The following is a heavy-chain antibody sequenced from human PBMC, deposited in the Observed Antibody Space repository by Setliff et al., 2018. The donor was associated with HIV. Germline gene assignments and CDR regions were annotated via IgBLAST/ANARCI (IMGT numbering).Heavy chain of an antibody. CDR3: ARSGGGYYDNSGSPGY. Sequence: SVKVSCKASGGTFSSYAITWVRQAPGQGLEWMGRIIPIFGSANYARKLQGRVTITADTSTSTAYMDLSSLRSEDTAVYYCARSGGGYYDNSGSPGYWGQGTLVTVSS. J-gene: IGHJ4*02. CDR1: GGTFSSYA. CDR2: IIPIFGSA. D-gene: IGHD3-22*01. V-gene: IGHV1-69*06.